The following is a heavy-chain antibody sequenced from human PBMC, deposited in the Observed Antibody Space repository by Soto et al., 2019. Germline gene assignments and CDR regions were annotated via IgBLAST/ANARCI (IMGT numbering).Heavy chain of an antibody. J-gene: IGHJ4*02. CDR2: ISYDGSNK. CDR3: AKDWSSSSDY. CDR1: GFTFSSYG. V-gene: IGHV3-30*18. Sequence: GALRLSCAASGFTFSSYGMHWVRQAPGKGLEWVAVISYDGSNKYYADSVKGRFTISRDNSKNTLYLQMNSLRAEDTAVYYCAKDWSSSSDYWGQGTLVTVSS. D-gene: IGHD6-6*01.